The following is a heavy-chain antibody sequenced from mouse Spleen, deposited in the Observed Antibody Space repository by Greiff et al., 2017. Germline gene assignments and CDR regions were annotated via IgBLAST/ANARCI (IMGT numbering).Heavy chain of an antibody. CDR1: GFSLTSYG. D-gene: IGHD1-1*01. Sequence: VKLQESGPGLVQPSQSLSITCTVSGFSLTSYGVHWVRQSPGKGLEWLGVIWSGGSTDYNAAFISRLSISKDNSKSQVFFKMNSLQANDTAIYYCARRAYGSSYPYAMDYWGQGTSGTVSS. CDR3: ARRAYGSSYPYAMDY. V-gene: IGHV2-2*02. CDR2: IWSGGST. J-gene: IGHJ4*01.